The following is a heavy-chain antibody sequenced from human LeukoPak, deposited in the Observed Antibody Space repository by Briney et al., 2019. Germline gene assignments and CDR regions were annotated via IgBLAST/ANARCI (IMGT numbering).Heavy chain of an antibody. V-gene: IGHV3-30*04. J-gene: IGHJ6*02. CDR3: AKDVSEGGSGSTVGYGMDV. D-gene: IGHD3-10*01. Sequence: GGSLRLSCAASGFTFSSYAMHWVRQAPGKGLEWVAVISYDGSNKYYADSVKGRFTISRDNSKNTLYLQMNSLRAEDTAVYYCAKDVSEGGSGSTVGYGMDVWGQGTTVTVSS. CDR2: ISYDGSNK. CDR1: GFTFSSYA.